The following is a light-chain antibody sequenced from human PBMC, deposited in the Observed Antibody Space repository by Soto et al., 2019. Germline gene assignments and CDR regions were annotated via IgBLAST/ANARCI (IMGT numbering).Light chain of an antibody. CDR1: QTVTSN. CDR2: GAS. CDR3: QQYNDWPLT. J-gene: IGKJ4*01. V-gene: IGKV3D-15*01. Sequence: EIVMTQSPATLSVSPGERATLSCRASQTVTSNYLAWYQQKPGQAPRLLFFGASIRATGLPDRFSGSGSGTEFTLTISSLQSEDSAVYYCQQYNDWPLTFGGGTKVDIK.